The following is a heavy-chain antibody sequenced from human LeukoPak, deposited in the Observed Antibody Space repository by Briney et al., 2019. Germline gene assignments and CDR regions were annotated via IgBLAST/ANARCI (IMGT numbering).Heavy chain of an antibody. D-gene: IGHD3-3*01. Sequence: PSETLSLTCAVYGGSFSGYYWSWIRQPPGKGLEWIGEINHSGSTNYNPSLKSRVTISVDTSKNQFSLKLSSVTAADTAVYYCARGYDFWSGYYRPFDYWGQGTLVTVPS. CDR3: ARGYDFWSGYYRPFDY. CDR2: INHSGST. J-gene: IGHJ4*02. CDR1: GGSFSGYY. V-gene: IGHV4-34*01.